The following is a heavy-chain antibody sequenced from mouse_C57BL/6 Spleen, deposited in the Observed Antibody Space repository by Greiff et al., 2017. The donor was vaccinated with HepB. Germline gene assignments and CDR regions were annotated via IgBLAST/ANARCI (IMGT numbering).Heavy chain of an antibody. V-gene: IGHV1-7*01. J-gene: IGHJ1*03. CDR2: INPSSGYT. CDR1: GYTFTSYW. Sequence: QVHVKQSGAELAKPGASVKLSCKASGYTFTSYWMHWVKQRPGQGLEWIGYINPSSGYTKYNQKFKDKATLTADKSSSTAYMQLSSLTYEDSAVYYCSRRGYNGSSYRYFDVWGTGTTVTVSS. D-gene: IGHD1-1*01. CDR3: SRRGYNGSSYRYFDV.